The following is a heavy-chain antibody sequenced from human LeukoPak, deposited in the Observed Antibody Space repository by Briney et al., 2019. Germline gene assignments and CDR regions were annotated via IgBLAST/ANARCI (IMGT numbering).Heavy chain of an antibody. CDR1: GFTVSSNY. D-gene: IGHD4-17*01. CDR3: ARAGYGDPYTIDY. Sequence: GGSLRLSCAASGFTVSSNYMSWVRQAPGKGLEWVSVIYSGGSTYYADSVKGRFTISRHNSKNTLYLQMNSLRAEDTAVYYCARAGYGDPYTIDYWGQGTLVAVSS. V-gene: IGHV3-53*04. CDR2: IYSGGST. J-gene: IGHJ4*02.